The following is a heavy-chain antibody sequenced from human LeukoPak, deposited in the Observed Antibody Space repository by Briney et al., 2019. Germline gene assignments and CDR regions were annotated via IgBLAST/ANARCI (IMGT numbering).Heavy chain of an antibody. V-gene: IGHV4-34*01. Sequence: PSETLSLTCAVYGGSFSTNSWSWIRQPPGKGLEWIGEINQSGAINYNASLQSRITISVDTSKNQFSLKVKSVTAADAGVYYCAREAFTLVGVVITNLATWFDPWGQGTLVTVSS. CDR1: GGSFSTNS. CDR2: INQSGAI. J-gene: IGHJ5*02. D-gene: IGHD3-3*01. CDR3: AREAFTLVGVVITNLATWFDP.